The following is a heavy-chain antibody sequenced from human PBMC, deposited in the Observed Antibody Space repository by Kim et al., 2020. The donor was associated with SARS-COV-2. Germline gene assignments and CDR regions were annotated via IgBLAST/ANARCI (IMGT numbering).Heavy chain of an antibody. CDR1: GYTFSSYA. CDR3: AFQPSGRYFVWIFVF. V-gene: IGHV1-3*04. D-gene: IGHD3-9*01. CDR2: INTGNGNT. J-gene: IGHJ4*02. Sequence: ASVKVSCKASGYTFSSYALHWLRQAPGESLEWMGWINTGNGNTKFSQKFQGRATITRDTSETTAYMQLCSLTSEDTSIYFCAFQPSGRYFVWIFVFWGQGP.